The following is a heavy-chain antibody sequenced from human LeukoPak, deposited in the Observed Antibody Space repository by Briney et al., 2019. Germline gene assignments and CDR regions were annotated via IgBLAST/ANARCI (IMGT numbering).Heavy chain of an antibody. CDR1: GGSFSGYY. CDR3: ARAPVSYSSGNNWYFDL. CDR2: INHSGST. D-gene: IGHD6-19*01. V-gene: IGHV4-34*01. Sequence: SETLSLTCAVYGGSFSGYYWSWIRQPPGKGLEWIGEINHSGSTNYNPSLKSRVTISVDTSKNQFSLKLSSVTAADTAVYYCARAPVSYSSGNNWYFDLWGRGTLVTVSS. J-gene: IGHJ2*01.